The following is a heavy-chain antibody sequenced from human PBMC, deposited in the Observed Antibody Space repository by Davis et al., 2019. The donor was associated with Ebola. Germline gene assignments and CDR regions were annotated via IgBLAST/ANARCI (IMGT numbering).Heavy chain of an antibody. D-gene: IGHD3-3*01. CDR1: GFTFSSYW. CDR2: INSDGSST. J-gene: IGHJ6*02. CDR3: ARGLVFGVVTLYYYGMDV. V-gene: IGHV3-74*01. Sequence: SCAASGFTFSSYWMHWVRQAPGKGLVWVSRINSDGSSTTYADSVKGRFTISRDNAKNTLYLQMNSLRAEDTAVYYCARGLVFGVVTLYYYGMDVWGQGTTVTVSS.